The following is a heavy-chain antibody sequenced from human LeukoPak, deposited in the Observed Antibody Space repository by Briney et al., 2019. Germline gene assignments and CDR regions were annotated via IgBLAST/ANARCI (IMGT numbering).Heavy chain of an antibody. CDR2: ISGSGVST. V-gene: IGHV3-23*01. CDR1: GFTFSSYA. Sequence: GGSLRLSCAASGFTFSSYAMSWVRQAPGKGLEWVSGISGSGVSTLYADSVKGRFTISRDNSKNTLYLQMNSLRAEDTAVYYCAKAYSGSLIIDYWGQGTLVTVSS. D-gene: IGHD1-26*01. CDR3: AKAYSGSLIIDY. J-gene: IGHJ4*02.